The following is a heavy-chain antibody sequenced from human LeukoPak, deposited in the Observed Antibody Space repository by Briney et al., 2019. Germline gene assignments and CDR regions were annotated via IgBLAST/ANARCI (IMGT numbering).Heavy chain of an antibody. D-gene: IGHD3-22*01. CDR1: GFTFSIYA. J-gene: IGHJ4*02. Sequence: PGGSLRLSCAASGFTFSIYAMSWVRQAPGKGLEWVSSISGSGGSTYYIDPVKGRFTISRDNSKNTLYLQMNSLRAEDTAVYYCAKDRPNYYESNGDYYRRNGDYWGQGTLVTVSS. CDR3: AKDRPNYYESNGDYYRRNGDY. CDR2: ISGSGGST. V-gene: IGHV3-23*01.